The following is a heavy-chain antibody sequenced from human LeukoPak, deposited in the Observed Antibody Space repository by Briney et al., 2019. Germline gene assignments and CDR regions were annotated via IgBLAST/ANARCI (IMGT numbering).Heavy chain of an antibody. J-gene: IGHJ4*02. Sequence: SVKVSCKGSGFTFTSSAMQWVRQARGQRLEWIGWIVVGSGNTNYAQKFQERVTITRDMSTSTAYMELSSLRSEDTAVYYCAVALSTAGATHYWGQGTLVTVSS. CDR2: IVVGSGNT. CDR1: GFTFTSSA. D-gene: IGHD1-26*01. V-gene: IGHV1-58*02. CDR3: AVALSTAGATHY.